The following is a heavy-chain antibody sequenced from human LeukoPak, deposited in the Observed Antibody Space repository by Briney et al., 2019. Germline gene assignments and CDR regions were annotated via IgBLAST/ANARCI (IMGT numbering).Heavy chain of an antibody. Sequence: ASVKVSCTVSGSSLTESSLYWVRQAPGKGLEWMGGFDVIDGETFYAQKFQGRVTMTEDSSTDTAYVELRSLTSDDTAFYYCAAGRPYSLLDYWGQGTLVTVSS. D-gene: IGHD5-18*01. CDR3: AAGRPYSLLDY. CDR1: GSSLTESS. V-gene: IGHV1-24*01. J-gene: IGHJ4*02. CDR2: FDVIDGET.